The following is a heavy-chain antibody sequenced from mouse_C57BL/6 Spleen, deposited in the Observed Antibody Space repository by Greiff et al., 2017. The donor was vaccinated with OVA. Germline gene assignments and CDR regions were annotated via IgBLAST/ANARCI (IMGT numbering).Heavy chain of an antibody. V-gene: IGHV5-6*01. CDR1: GFTFSSYG. Sequence: EVKLVESGGDLVKPGGSLKLSCAASGFTFSSYGMSWVRQTPDKRLEWVATISSGGGYTYYPDSVKGRFTISGDNATNTLYLQMSSLKSEDTAMYYCASLDGPGSMDYWGQGTTVTVSS. CDR3: ASLDGPGSMDY. J-gene: IGHJ4*01. CDR2: ISSGGGYT. D-gene: IGHD2-10*02.